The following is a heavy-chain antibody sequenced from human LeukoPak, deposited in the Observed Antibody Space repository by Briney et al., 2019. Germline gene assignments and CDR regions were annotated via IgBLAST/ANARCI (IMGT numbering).Heavy chain of an antibody. CDR2: IYAGDSDT. J-gene: IGHJ4*02. CDR1: GYSFTSYW. Sequence: GESLKISCKGSGYSFTSYWIGWVRQMPGKGLEWMGIIYAGDSDTRYSPSFQGQVTISADKSISTAYLQWSSLKASDTAMYYCARLHHYYDSSGYPGYWGQGTLVTVSS. D-gene: IGHD3-22*01. CDR3: ARLHHYYDSSGYPGY. V-gene: IGHV5-51*01.